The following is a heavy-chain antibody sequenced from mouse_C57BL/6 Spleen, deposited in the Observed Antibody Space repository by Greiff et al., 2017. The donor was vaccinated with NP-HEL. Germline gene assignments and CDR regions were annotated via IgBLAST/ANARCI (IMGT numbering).Heavy chain of an antibody. Sequence: VQLHQPGAELVRPGTSVKLSCKASGYTFTSYWMHWVKQRPGQGLEWIGVIDPSDSYTNYNQKFKGKATLTVDTSSSTAYMQLSSLTSEDSAVYYCAREGPYPYYFDYWGQGTTLTVSS. D-gene: IGHD2-10*01. V-gene: IGHV1-59*01. J-gene: IGHJ2*01. CDR3: AREGPYPYYFDY. CDR2: IDPSDSYT. CDR1: GYTFTSYW.